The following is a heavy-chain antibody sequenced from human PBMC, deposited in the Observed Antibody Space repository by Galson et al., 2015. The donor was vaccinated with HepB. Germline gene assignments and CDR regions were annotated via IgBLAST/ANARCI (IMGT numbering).Heavy chain of an antibody. CDR3: AKDRGNWGTSPDY. J-gene: IGHJ4*02. D-gene: IGHD7-27*01. Sequence: SLRLSCAASGFTFSSYAMSWVRQAPGKGLEWVSAISGSGGSTYYADSVKGRFTISRDNSKNTLYLQMNSLRAEDTAVYYCAKDRGNWGTSPDYWGQGTLVTVSS. CDR1: GFTFSSYA. V-gene: IGHV3-23*01. CDR2: ISGSGGST.